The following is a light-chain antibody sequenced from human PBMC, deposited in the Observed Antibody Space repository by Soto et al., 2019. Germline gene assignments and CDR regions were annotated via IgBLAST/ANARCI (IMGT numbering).Light chain of an antibody. Sequence: DIQMTQSPSSLSASVGARVSITCQASQDIRTSLSWFQQKPGRAPKLLIYGASYLETGVPSRFRGSGSGTDFTFTISSQQPEDIATYYCQHYDNLPPFTFGPGTKVDIK. V-gene: IGKV1-33*01. CDR3: QHYDNLPPFT. CDR2: GAS. CDR1: QDIRTS. J-gene: IGKJ3*01.